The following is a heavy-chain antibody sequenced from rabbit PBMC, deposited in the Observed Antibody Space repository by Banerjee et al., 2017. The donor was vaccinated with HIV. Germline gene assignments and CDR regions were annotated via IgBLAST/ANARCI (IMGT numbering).Heavy chain of an antibody. D-gene: IGHD4-2*01. CDR3: ARGLYDGITRMKL. J-gene: IGHJ4*01. V-gene: IGHV1S45*01. Sequence: QEQLEESGGDLVKPEGSLTLTCTASGFSFSSSYWICWVRQAPGKGLEWIACIYTGDGNTYYASWAKGRFTISKTSSTTVTLQMTSLTAADTATYFCARGLYDGITRMKLWGPGTLVTVS. CDR2: IYTGDGNT. CDR1: GFSFSSSYW.